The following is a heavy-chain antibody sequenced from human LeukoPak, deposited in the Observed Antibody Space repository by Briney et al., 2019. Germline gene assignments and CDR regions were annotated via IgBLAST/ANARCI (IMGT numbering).Heavy chain of an antibody. D-gene: IGHD1-7*01. CDR2: MWYDESHK. CDR1: GFTFSSYG. V-gene: IGHV3-33*01. J-gene: IGHJ4*02. CDR3: ARDGRNYDSKLDY. Sequence: PGGSLRLSCAASGFTFSSYGMHWVRQAPGKGLEWVAVMWYDESHKYYADSVKGRFTISRDNSKSTLYLQMNSLRAEDTAVYFCARDGRNYDSKLDYWGQGTLVTVSS.